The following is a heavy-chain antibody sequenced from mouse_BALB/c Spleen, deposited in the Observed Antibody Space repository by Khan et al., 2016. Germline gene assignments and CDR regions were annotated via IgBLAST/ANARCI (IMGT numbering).Heavy chain of an antibody. CDR2: ISYSGST. CDR1: GYSITSDYA. V-gene: IGHV3-2*02. CDR3: AREGYYDYDEFAY. Sequence: VQLKQSGPGLVKPSQSLSLTCTVTGYSITSDYAWNWIRQFPGNKLEWMGYISYSGSTSYNPSLKSRISITRDTSKNQFFLQLNSVTTEDTATYYCAREGYYDYDEFAYWCQGTLVTVSA. D-gene: IGHD2-4*01. J-gene: IGHJ3*01.